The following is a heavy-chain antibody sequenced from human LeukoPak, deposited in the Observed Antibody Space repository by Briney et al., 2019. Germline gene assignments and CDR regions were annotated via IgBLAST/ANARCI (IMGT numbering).Heavy chain of an antibody. CDR2: IYYSGST. CDR3: ARYYDFWSGYPGMDV. Sequence: PSETLSLTCTVSGGSISSSSYYWSWIRQPPGKGLEWIGYIYYSGSTNYNPSLKSRVTISVDTSKNQFSLKLSSVTAADTAVYYCARYYDFWSGYPGMDVWGQGTTVTVSS. CDR1: GGSISSSSYY. J-gene: IGHJ6*02. V-gene: IGHV4-61*01. D-gene: IGHD3-3*01.